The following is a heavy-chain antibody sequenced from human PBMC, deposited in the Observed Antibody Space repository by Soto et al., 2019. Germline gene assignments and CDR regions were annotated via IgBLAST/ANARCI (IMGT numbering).Heavy chain of an antibody. V-gene: IGHV1-18*01. D-gene: IGHD2-21*01. CDR2: ISAYNGNT. Sequence: ASEKRYCKASAYAFTSYGISLVRQAPGQGLEWMGWISAYNGNTNYAQKLQGRVTMTTDTSTSTAYMELRSLRSDDTAVYYCARDLTFYCVRECLTTSDFWGQGTLVTVSS. J-gene: IGHJ4*02. CDR3: ARDLTFYCVRECLTTSDF. CDR1: AYAFTSYG.